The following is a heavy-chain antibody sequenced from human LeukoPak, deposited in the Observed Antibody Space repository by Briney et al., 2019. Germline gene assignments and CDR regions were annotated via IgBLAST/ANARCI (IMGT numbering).Heavy chain of an antibody. CDR3: ARGTYSSGWNYAFDI. CDR1: GYSISSGYY. D-gene: IGHD6-19*01. J-gene: IGHJ3*02. Sequence: SETLSLTCTVSGYSISSGYYWGWIRQPPGKGLEWIGSICHSGSTYYNPSLKSRVTISVDTSKNQFSLKLSSVTAADTAVYYCARGTYSSGWNYAFDIWGQGTMVTVSS. CDR2: ICHSGST. V-gene: IGHV4-38-2*02.